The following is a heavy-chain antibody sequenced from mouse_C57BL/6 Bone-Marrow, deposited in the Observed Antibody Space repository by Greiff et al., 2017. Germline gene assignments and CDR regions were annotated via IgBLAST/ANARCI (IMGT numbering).Heavy chain of an antibody. Sequence: EVKLMESGEGLVKPRGSLKLSCAASGFTFSSYAMSWVRQTPEKRLEWVAYISSGGDYIYYADTVKGRFTISRDNARNTLYLQMSSLKSEDTAMYYCTRVGYYGSRRYFDVWGTGTTVTVSS. CDR3: TRVGYYGSRRYFDV. CDR2: ISSGGDYI. V-gene: IGHV5-9-1*02. D-gene: IGHD1-1*01. J-gene: IGHJ1*03. CDR1: GFTFSSYA.